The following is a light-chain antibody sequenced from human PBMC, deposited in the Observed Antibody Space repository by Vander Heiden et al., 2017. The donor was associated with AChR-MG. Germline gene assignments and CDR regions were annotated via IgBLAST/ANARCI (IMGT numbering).Light chain of an antibody. CDR2: KTS. Sequence: DIEMTQSPPTLSASVGDRVTLICRASQNIRNWVAWYQQKPGKAPILLISKTSRLESGVPARFSGSGSGAEFTLTISSLQPDDFATYYCQQYFIYPRTFGQGTKLEI. V-gene: IGKV1-5*03. CDR3: QQYFIYPRT. J-gene: IGKJ2*01. CDR1: QNIRNW.